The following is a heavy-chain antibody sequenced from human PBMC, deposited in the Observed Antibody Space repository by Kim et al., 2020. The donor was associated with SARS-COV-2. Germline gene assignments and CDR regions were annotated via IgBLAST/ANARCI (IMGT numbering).Heavy chain of an antibody. CDR1: GGSFSGYY. J-gene: IGHJ4*02. CDR3: ASGFYGSGSYADY. D-gene: IGHD3-10*01. Sequence: SETLSLTCAVYGGSFSGYYWSWIRQPPGKGLEWIGEINHSGSTNYNPSLKSRVTISVDTSKNQFSLKLSSVTAADTAVYYCASGFYGSGSYADYWGQGTLVTVSS. CDR2: INHSGST. V-gene: IGHV4-34*01.